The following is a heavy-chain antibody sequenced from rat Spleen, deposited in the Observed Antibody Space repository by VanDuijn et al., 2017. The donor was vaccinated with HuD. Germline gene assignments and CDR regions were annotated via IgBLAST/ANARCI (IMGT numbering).Heavy chain of an antibody. V-gene: IGHV5-25*01. CDR1: GFTFSHYY. J-gene: IGHJ2*01. CDR3: ARHNSGYGVMDA. CDR2: ISPSGGST. Sequence: EVQLVESGGGLVQPGRSLKLSCAASGFTFSHYYMAWVRQAPRKGLEWVATISPSGGSTYYRDSVKGRFTVSRDNAKSTLYLQMDSLRSEDTATYYCARHNSGYGVMDAWGQGVMVTVSS. D-gene: IGHD4-3*01.